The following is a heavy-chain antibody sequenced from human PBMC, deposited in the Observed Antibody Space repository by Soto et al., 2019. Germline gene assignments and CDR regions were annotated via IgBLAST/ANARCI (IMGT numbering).Heavy chain of an antibody. CDR2: IYYSGST. CDR3: ARHDSAGY. D-gene: IGHD5-18*01. J-gene: IGHJ4*02. Sequence: QVQLQESGPGLVKPSETLSVTCTVSGGSVSSYYWSWIRQPPGKGLEWIGYIYYSGSTNYNPSLKSRVTISLDTPKNQFSLKLSSVTAADPAVYYCARHDSAGYWGQGTLVTVSS. CDR1: GGSVSSYY. V-gene: IGHV4-59*08.